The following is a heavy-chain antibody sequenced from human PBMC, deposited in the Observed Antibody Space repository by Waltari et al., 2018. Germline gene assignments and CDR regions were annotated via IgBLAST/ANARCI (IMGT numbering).Heavy chain of an antibody. CDR1: GGTFSSYA. CDR2: IIPILGIA. Sequence: QVQLVQSGAEVKKPGSSVKVSCKASGGTFSSYASSWVRQAPGQGLEWMGGIIPILGIANYAQKFQGRVTITADESTSTAYMELSSLRSEDTAVYYCAIDYGDYVSYYFDYWGQGTLVTVSS. J-gene: IGHJ4*02. D-gene: IGHD4-17*01. V-gene: IGHV1-69*04. CDR3: AIDYGDYVSYYFDY.